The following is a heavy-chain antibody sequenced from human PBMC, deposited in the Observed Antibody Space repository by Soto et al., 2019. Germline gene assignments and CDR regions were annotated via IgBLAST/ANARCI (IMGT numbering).Heavy chain of an antibody. D-gene: IGHD6-13*01. J-gene: IGHJ6*02. CDR3: ARGTIAAAGIPYYYGMDV. Sequence: SVKVSCKASGGTFSSYAISWVRQAPGQGLEWMGGIIPIFGTANYAQKFQGRVTITADESTSTAYMELSSLRSEDTAVYYCARGTIAAAGIPYYYGMDVWGQGTTVTVSS. V-gene: IGHV1-69*13. CDR2: IIPIFGTA. CDR1: GGTFSSYA.